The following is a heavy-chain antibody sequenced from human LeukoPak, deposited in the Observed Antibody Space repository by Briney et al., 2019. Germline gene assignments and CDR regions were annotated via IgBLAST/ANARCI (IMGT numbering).Heavy chain of an antibody. CDR3: ASWYSSSSFGYFDY. Sequence: SETLSLTCTVSGGSIYSGSYYWSWIRQPAGKGLEWIGRIYTSGSTNYNPSLKSRVTISVDTSKNQFSLKLSSVTAADTAVYYCASWYSSSSFGYFDYWGQGTLVTVSS. D-gene: IGHD6-6*01. CDR2: IYTSGST. CDR1: GGSIYSGSYY. V-gene: IGHV4-61*02. J-gene: IGHJ4*02.